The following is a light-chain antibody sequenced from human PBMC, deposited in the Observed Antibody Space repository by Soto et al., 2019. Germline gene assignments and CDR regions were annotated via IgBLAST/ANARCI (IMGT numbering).Light chain of an antibody. CDR1: QNLLHSNGYNY. CDR2: LGS. J-gene: IGKJ4*01. CDR3: MQSLQTPLT. V-gene: IGKV2-28*01. Sequence: DIVMTQYPLSLPVTPGEPASISCRSSQNLLHSNGYNYLDWYLQKPGQSPQLLIFLGSNRASGVPDRFSGSGSGTDFTLKISRVEAEDVGVYYCMQSLQTPLTFGGGTKVESK.